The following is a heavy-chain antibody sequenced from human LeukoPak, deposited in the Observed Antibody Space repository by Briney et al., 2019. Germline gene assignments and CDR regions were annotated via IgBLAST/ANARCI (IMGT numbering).Heavy chain of an antibody. V-gene: IGHV4-34*01. CDR1: GGSISSYY. Sequence: PSETLSLTCTVSGGSISSYYWSWIRQPPGKGLEWIGEINHSGSTNYNPSPKSRVTISVDTSKNQFSLKLSSVTAADTAVYYCARVRFLEWLPRGVWGQGTLVTVSS. D-gene: IGHD3-3*01. CDR2: INHSGST. J-gene: IGHJ4*02. CDR3: ARVRFLEWLPRGV.